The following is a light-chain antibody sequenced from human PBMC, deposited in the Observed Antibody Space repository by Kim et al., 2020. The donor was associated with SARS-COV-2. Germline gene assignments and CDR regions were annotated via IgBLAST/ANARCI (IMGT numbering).Light chain of an antibody. V-gene: IGKV3-15*01. J-gene: IGKJ2*01. CDR2: DAS. CDR1: QSVSNK. Sequence: SPGESATRSGRASQSVSNKLAWYQQRPGQAPRLLIYDASTRATGVPDRFSGSGSETEFTLTISSLQSEDIAVYYCLQYSNWPLMYTFGQGTKLEI. CDR3: LQYSNWPLMYT.